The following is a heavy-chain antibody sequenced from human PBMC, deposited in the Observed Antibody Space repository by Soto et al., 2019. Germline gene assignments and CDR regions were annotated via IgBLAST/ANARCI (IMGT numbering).Heavy chain of an antibody. V-gene: IGHV4-39*01. CDR1: GGSISSSSYY. CDR3: ARQEDYYYYYGMDV. CDR2: IYYSGST. J-gene: IGHJ6*02. Sequence: QLQLQESGPGLVKPSETLSLTCTVSGGSISSSSYYWGWIRQPPGKGLEWIGSIYYSGSTYYNPSLKSRVTISVDTSKNQFSLKLSSVTAADTAVYYCARQEDYYYYYGMDVWGQGTTVTVSS.